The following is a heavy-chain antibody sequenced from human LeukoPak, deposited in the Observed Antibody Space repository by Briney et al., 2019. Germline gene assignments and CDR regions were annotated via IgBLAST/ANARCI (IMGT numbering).Heavy chain of an antibody. CDR3: AKGSYYDFWSGYSY. V-gene: IGHV3-23*01. CDR2: ISGSGGST. Sequence: GGSLRLSCAASGFTFSSYAMSWIRQAPGRGLEWVSAISGSGGSTYYADSVKGRFTISRDNSKNTLYLQMNSLRAEDTATYYCAKGSYYDFWSGYSYWGQGTLVTVSS. D-gene: IGHD3-3*01. CDR1: GFTFSSYA. J-gene: IGHJ4*02.